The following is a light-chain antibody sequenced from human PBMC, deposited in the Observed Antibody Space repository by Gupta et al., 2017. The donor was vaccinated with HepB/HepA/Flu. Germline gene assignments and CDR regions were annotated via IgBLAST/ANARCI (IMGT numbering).Light chain of an antibody. CDR1: QTFSTY. CDR2: ATS. V-gene: IGKV1-39*01. Sequence: DIQMTQSPSSLSASVGDRVTITCRASQTFSTYFNWYQQKPGKAPKLLIYATSTLQSGVPSRFSGSGYGTDVTLTISSRQPEDFATYYCQQMNSNHPTFVFGGGTKVEIK. CDR3: QQMNSNHPTFV. J-gene: IGKJ4*01.